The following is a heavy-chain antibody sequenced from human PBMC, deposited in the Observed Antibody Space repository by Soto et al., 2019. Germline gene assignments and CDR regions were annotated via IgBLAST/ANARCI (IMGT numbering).Heavy chain of an antibody. D-gene: IGHD2-21*01. CDR2: IFYTGSK. CDR3: ARLRIATNNYKWFDP. V-gene: IGHV4-31*03. CDR1: GGSINDGSYH. Sequence: PSETLSLTCTVSGGSINDGSYHWSWLRQHPGKGLEFIGYIFYTGSKYHNPSLETRVTMSADTSNNEVSLRLHSLTAADTAVYYCARLRIATNNYKWFDPWGQGTLVTVSS. J-gene: IGHJ5*02.